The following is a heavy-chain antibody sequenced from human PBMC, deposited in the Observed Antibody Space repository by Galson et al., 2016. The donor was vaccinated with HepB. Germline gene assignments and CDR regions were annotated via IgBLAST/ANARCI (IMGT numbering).Heavy chain of an antibody. D-gene: IGHD1-26*01. CDR2: ITGSGRTT. CDR3: ANSGSFYVGNYFEY. V-gene: IGHV3-23*01. CDR1: GFTFTSYA. J-gene: IGHJ4*02. Sequence: SLRLSCAASGFTFTSYAMSWVRQAPGKGLEWVATITGSGRTTYYADSVKGRFTISRDDSKTMLYIQMNSLRAEDTAVYYCANSGSFYVGNYFEYWGQGTLVTVSS.